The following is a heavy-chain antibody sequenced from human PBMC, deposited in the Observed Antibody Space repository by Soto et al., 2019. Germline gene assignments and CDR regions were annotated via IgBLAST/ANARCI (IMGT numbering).Heavy chain of an antibody. CDR1: GFTFSSYA. D-gene: IGHD1-26*01. J-gene: IGHJ4*02. V-gene: IGHV3-30-3*01. CDR2: ISYDGSNK. Sequence: QVQLVESGGGVVQPGRSLRLSCAASGFTFSSYAMHWVRQAPGKGLEWVAVISYDGSNKYYADSVKGRFTISRDNSKNTLDLQMNSLRAEDTAVYYCARDRGGSYWGESDYWGQGTLVTVSS. CDR3: ARDRGGSYWGESDY.